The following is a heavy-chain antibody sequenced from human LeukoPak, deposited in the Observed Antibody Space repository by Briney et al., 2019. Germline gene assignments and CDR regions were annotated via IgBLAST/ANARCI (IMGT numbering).Heavy chain of an antibody. CDR3: ARDSRYNWNDGWDY. Sequence: ASVKVSCKASGYTFTNYGISWVRQAPGQGLEWMGWIGAYNGNTNYAQKLQGRVTMTTDTSTSTAYMELRSLRSDDTAVYYCARDSRYNWNDGWDYWGQGTLVTVSS. CDR1: GYTFTNYG. D-gene: IGHD1-20*01. CDR2: IGAYNGNT. J-gene: IGHJ4*02. V-gene: IGHV1-18*01.